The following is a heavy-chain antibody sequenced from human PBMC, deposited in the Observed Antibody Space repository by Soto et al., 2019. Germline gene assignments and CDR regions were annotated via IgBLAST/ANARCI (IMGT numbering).Heavy chain of an antibody. J-gene: IGHJ6*02. CDR1: GGSVSSGSYY. CDR2: IYYSGST. CDR3: ARDRGYQLLKGGYYYYGMDV. D-gene: IGHD2-2*01. V-gene: IGHV4-61*01. Sequence: SETLSLTCTVSGGSVSSGSYYWSWIRQPPGKGLEWIGYIYYSGSTNYNTSLKSRVTISVDTSKNQFSLKLSSVTAADTAVFYCARDRGYQLLKGGYYYYGMDVWGQGTTVTAP.